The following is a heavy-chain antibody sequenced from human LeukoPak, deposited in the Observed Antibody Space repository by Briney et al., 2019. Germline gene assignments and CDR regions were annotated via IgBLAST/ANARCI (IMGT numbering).Heavy chain of an antibody. CDR3: ARHKGYGDYVDY. V-gene: IGHV4-59*08. Sequence: CIGYIYYSASTNYNPSLKSRVTISVDTSKNQFSLKLSSVTAADTAVYYCARHKGYGDYVDYWGQGTLVTVSS. J-gene: IGHJ4*02. D-gene: IGHD4-17*01. CDR2: IYYSAST.